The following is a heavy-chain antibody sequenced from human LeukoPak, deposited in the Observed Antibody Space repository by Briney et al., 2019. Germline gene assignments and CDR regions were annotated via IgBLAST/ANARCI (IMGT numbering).Heavy chain of an antibody. V-gene: IGHV3-21*01. D-gene: IGHD3-3*01. CDR2: LSISSNYI. J-gene: IGHJ3*02. CDR1: GFTFRRYS. CDR3: ARGSRLGVVERDGFDI. Sequence: GGALRISRAASGFTFRRYSMNRVRPAPGKGVGGVSSLSISSNYIYYPDSLKGRFTISRDNAKNSLYLQMNSLRAEDTAVYYCARGSRLGVVERDGFDIWGQGTMVTVSS.